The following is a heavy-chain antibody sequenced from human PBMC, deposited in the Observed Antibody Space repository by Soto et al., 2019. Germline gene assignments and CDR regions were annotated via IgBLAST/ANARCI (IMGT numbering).Heavy chain of an antibody. Sequence: QVQLQESGPGLVKPSETLSLTCTVSGGSISSYYWSWIRQPPGKGLEWIGYIYYSGSTNYNPSLKSRLTIAVDTSKNQFSLKLSSVTAADTAVYYCARVHYYYDSSGYHFPFDYWGQGTLVTVSS. D-gene: IGHD3-22*01. CDR3: ARVHYYYDSSGYHFPFDY. V-gene: IGHV4-59*01. CDR2: IYYSGST. J-gene: IGHJ4*02. CDR1: GGSISSYY.